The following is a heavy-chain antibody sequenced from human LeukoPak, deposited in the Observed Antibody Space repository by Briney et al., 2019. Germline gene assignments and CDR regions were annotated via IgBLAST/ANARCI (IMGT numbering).Heavy chain of an antibody. J-gene: IGHJ6*02. CDR3: ARHARLPYCSSTSCYDEDYYYGMDV. CDR2: IYYSGST. Sequence: NPSETLSLTCTVSGGSISSYYWSWIRQPPGKGLEWIGYIYYSGSTNYNPSLKSRVTISVDTSKNQFSLKLSSVTAADTAVYYCARHARLPYCSSTSCYDEDYYYGMDVWGQGTTVTVSS. D-gene: IGHD2-2*01. V-gene: IGHV4-59*08. CDR1: GGSISSYY.